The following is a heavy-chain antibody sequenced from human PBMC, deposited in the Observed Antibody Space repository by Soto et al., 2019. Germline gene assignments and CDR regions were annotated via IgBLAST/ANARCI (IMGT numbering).Heavy chain of an antibody. Sequence: SETLSLTCTVSGGSISSGGYYWGWIRQPPGKGLEWIGSIYYSGSTYYNPSLKSRVTMSEDTSKNQFSLKLSSVAATDTAVYYCARGTTWPLWFDPWGQGTLVTVSS. J-gene: IGHJ5*02. CDR1: GGSISSGGYY. CDR2: IYYSGST. V-gene: IGHV4-39*01. CDR3: ARGTTWPLWFDP.